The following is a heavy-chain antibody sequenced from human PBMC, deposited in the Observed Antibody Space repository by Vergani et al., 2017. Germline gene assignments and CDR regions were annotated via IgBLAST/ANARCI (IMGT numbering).Heavy chain of an antibody. V-gene: IGHV3-11*01. CDR2: ISSSGSTI. CDR3: AKDVVIAVTQSYGMDV. J-gene: IGHJ6*02. CDR1: GFTFSDYY. D-gene: IGHD6-19*01. Sequence: QVQLVESGGGLVKPGGSLRLSCAASGFTFSDYYMSWIRQAPGKGLEWVSYISSSGSTIYYADSVKGRFTISRDNAKNSLYLQMNSLRAEDTAVYYCAKDVVIAVTQSYGMDVWGQGTTVTVSS.